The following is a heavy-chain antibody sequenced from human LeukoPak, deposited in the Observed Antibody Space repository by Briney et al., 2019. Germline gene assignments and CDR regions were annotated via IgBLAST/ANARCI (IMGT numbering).Heavy chain of an antibody. V-gene: IGHV3-66*01. CDR2: IYSGDTT. J-gene: IGHJ4*02. CDR1: EFTVSSNY. CDR3: ARVTLRYYFDY. D-gene: IGHD3-10*01. Sequence: GGSLRLSCAASEFTVSSNYMSWVRQAPGKGLEWVSVIYSGDTTYYADSVKGRSTISRDDSKNTLYLQMNSVRAEDTAVYYCARVTLRYYFDYWGQGTLVTVSS.